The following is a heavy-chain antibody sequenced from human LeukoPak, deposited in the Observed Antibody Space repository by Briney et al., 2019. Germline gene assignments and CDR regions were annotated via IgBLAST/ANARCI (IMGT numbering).Heavy chain of an antibody. J-gene: IGHJ4*02. CDR2: ISSSGSTI. V-gene: IGHV3-48*03. Sequence: GGSVRLSCAASGCTFSSYEMNWVRQARGKGLEWVSFISSSGSTIYYADSVKGRFNISRDNAKNSLYLQMNSLRAEDTAVYYCARDGGNGDYFYWGQGTLVTVSS. CDR3: ARDGGNGDYFY. CDR1: GCTFSSYE. D-gene: IGHD4-17*01.